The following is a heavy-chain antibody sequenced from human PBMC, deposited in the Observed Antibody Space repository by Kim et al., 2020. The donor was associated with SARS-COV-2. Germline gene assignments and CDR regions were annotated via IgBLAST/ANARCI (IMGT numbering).Heavy chain of an antibody. D-gene: IGHD3-22*01. J-gene: IGHJ5*02. Sequence: GGSLRLSCAASGFTFSNYAIHWVRQAPGKGLEWVAVMSYDGSNKFYSDSVKGRFTISRDTSKNTLFLQMNSLRAEDTAVYYCARSGDSSRYANWFDPWGQGTLVTVSS. CDR3: ARSGDSSRYANWFDP. V-gene: IGHV3-30*04. CDR2: MSYDGSNK. CDR1: GFTFSNYA.